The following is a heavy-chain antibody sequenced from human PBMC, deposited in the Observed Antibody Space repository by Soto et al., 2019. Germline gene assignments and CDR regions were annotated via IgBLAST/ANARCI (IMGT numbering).Heavy chain of an antibody. D-gene: IGHD1-26*01. CDR2: ISSDGGQT. Sequence: EQSGGGVVQPGRSLRLSCAAAGFTFRDHGMNWVRQTPGKGLEWLATISSDGGQTHYADSVKGRFTISRDNSGNTLYLQMNGLTLEDTAVYYCARQMDGTDYWGQGSLVTVSS. CDR1: GFTFRDHG. V-gene: IGHV3-30*03. J-gene: IGHJ4*02. CDR3: ARQMDGTDY.